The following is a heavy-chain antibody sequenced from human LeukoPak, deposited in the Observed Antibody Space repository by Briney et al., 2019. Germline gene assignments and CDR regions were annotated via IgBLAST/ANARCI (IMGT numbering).Heavy chain of an antibody. V-gene: IGHV4-34*01. CDR3: ARVGIVDY. D-gene: IGHD1-14*01. J-gene: IGHJ4*02. CDR1: GGSFSGYY. Sequence: PSETLSLTCAVYGGSFSGYYWSWIRQPPGKGLEWIGEINHSGTTYYNPSLKSRVTISADTSKNQFSLELSSVTAADTAVYYCARVGIVDYWGQGTLVTVSS. CDR2: INHSGTT.